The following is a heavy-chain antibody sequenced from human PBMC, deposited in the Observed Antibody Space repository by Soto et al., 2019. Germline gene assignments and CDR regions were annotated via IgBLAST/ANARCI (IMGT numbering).Heavy chain of an antibody. Sequence: QVQLVQSGAEVKKPGSSVKVSCKASGGTFSSYAINWVRQAPGQGLEWMGGIIPIFGTANCAQKFRGRVTIAADESTSTAYMELSSLRSEDTAVYYCAREGYDGDSSHDAFDIWGQGTMATVSS. CDR3: AREGYDGDSSHDAFDI. D-gene: IGHD4-17*01. V-gene: IGHV1-69*12. CDR1: GGTFSSYA. CDR2: IIPIFGTA. J-gene: IGHJ3*02.